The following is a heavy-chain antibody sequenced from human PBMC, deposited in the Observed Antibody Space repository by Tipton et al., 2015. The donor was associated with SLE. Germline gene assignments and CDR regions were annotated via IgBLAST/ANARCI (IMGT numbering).Heavy chain of an antibody. V-gene: IGHV3-23*01. CDR1: GFTFSSYA. Sequence: SLRLSCAASGFTFSSYAMSWVRQVPGKGLEWVSAIRGSGSGTYYADSVKGRFTISRDNAKSSLYLQVNSLRAEDTAVYYCASHSPYNFWSGYFGYWGQGTLVTVSS. D-gene: IGHD3-3*01. CDR2: IRGSGSGT. J-gene: IGHJ4*02. CDR3: ASHSPYNFWSGYFGY.